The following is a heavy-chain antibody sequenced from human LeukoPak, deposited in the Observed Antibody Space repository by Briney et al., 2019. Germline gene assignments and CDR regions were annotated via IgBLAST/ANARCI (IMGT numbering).Heavy chain of an antibody. V-gene: IGHV3-48*01. CDR3: AADGVGVLPGGALDI. D-gene: IGHD1-26*01. Sequence: GGSLRLSCAASGFTFTTFSTHSMNWVRQAPGKGLEWLSYISDTGDTTYYADSLQGRFTISRDDAKNSLYLHMSSLRADDTAIYYCAADGVGVLPGGALDIWGQGTKVTVSS. J-gene: IGHJ3*02. CDR2: ISDTGDTT. CDR1: GFTFTTFSTHS.